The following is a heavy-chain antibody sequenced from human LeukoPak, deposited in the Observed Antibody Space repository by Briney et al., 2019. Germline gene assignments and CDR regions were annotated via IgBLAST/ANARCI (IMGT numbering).Heavy chain of an antibody. Sequence: PGGSLRLSCAASGFTFSNAWMNWVRQAPGKGLEWVGRIKSKTDGGTTDYAAPVKGRFTISRDDSKNTLYLQMNSLKTEDTAVYYCTTDLMLAAAGRDYWGQGTLVTVSS. V-gene: IGHV3-15*07. D-gene: IGHD6-13*01. J-gene: IGHJ4*02. CDR1: GFTFSNAW. CDR2: IKSKTDGGTT. CDR3: TTDLMLAAAGRDY.